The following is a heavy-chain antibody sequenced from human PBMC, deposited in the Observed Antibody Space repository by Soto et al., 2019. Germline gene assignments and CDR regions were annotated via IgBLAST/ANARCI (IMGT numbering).Heavy chain of an antibody. CDR3: AKYQPMTQPRPYFDY. CDR1: GFTFSSYA. V-gene: IGHV3-23*01. J-gene: IGHJ4*02. D-gene: IGHD3-22*01. CDR2: ISSSGGST. Sequence: EVQLLESGGDLIQPGGSLRLSCAASGFTFSSYAMSWVRQASGKGLGWVSAISSSGGSTFYADSVKGRFTISRDNSRYTLYLQMNSLRAEDTAIHYCAKYQPMTQPRPYFDYWGQGTLLTVSS.